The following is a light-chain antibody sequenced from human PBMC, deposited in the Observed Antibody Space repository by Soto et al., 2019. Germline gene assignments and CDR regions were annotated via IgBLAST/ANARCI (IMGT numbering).Light chain of an antibody. J-gene: IGLJ1*01. Sequence: QSVLTQPPSVSGAPGQRVTISCTGSSSNIGAGSDVHWYQQLPGTAPKLLIYGNSNRPSGVPDRFSGSKSGTSASLAITGVQGWGGACLLWQALDSGLSGYVFGTGTKLTVL. CDR2: GNS. CDR1: SSNIGAGSD. CDR3: QALDSGLSGYV. V-gene: IGLV1-40*01.